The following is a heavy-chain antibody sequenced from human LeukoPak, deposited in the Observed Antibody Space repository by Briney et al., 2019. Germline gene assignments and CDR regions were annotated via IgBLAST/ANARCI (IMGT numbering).Heavy chain of an antibody. J-gene: IGHJ3*01. CDR3: ARGGARGSSAFDV. V-gene: IGHV4-59*02. CDR2: IYYSGST. CDR1: GDSVNDYY. D-gene: IGHD3-10*01. Sequence: SETLSLTCTVSGDSVNDYYWNWLRQPPGKGLEWIGYIYYSGSTDYNPSLKSRVTMSVDTSKNQFSLKLNSVTAADTAVYYCARGGARGSSAFDVWGQGTMVFVSA.